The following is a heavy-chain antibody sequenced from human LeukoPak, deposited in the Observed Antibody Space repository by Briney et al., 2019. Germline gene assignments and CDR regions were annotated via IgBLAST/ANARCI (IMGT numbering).Heavy chain of an antibody. CDR2: INHSGST. CDR3: ARHYGP. D-gene: IGHD3-16*01. J-gene: IGHJ4*02. CDR1: GESFSGYY. V-gene: IGHV4-34*01. Sequence: SETLSLTCAVYGESFSGYYWSWIRQPPGKGLEWNGEINHSGSTNYNPSLKSRVTISVDTSKNQFSLKLSSVTAADTAVYYCARHYGPWGQGTLVTVSS.